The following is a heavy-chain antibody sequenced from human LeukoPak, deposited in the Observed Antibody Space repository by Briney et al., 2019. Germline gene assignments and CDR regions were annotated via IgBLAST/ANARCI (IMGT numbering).Heavy chain of an antibody. Sequence: SETLSLTCTVSGGSISSYYWSWIRQPPGKGLEWIGYIYYSGSTNYNPSLKSRVTISIDTSKNQFSLKLSSVTAADTAVYYCAGLQDIVVVPAAPPEYFQHWGQGTLVTVSS. D-gene: IGHD2-2*01. V-gene: IGHV4-59*01. CDR2: IYYSGST. CDR1: GGSISSYY. J-gene: IGHJ1*01. CDR3: AGLQDIVVVPAAPPEYFQH.